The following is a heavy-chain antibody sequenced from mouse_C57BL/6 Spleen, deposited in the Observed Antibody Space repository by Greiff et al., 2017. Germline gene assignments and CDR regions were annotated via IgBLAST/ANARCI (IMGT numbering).Heavy chain of an antibody. J-gene: IGHJ4*01. CDR3: ARRDGNYGLYAMDY. Sequence: VQLQQSGAELVKPGASVKMSCKASGYTFTSYWITWVKQRPGQGLEWIGDIYPGSGSTNYNEKFKSKATLTVDTSSSTAYMQLSSLTSEDSAVYYCARRDGNYGLYAMDYWGQGTSVTVSS. CDR1: GYTFTSYW. CDR2: IYPGSGST. D-gene: IGHD2-1*01. V-gene: IGHV1-55*01.